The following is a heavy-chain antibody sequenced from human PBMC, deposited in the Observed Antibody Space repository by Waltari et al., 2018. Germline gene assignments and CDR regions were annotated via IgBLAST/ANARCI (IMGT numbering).Heavy chain of an antibody. V-gene: IGHV3-15*01. CDR2: IRAKIHGGTT. D-gene: IGHD2-21*01. J-gene: IGHJ4*02. CDR3: TTGSSGGEDD. CDR1: GFTFNKAW. Sequence: EVQLVESGGGLVKPGGSLRLSCVASGFTFNKAWFGCIRQAPGKGLEWVGRIRAKIHGGTTEYGAPVKGRFTISRDDSKNTLYLQMNSLTTEDTAIYYCTTGSSGGEDDWGQGTLVIVSS.